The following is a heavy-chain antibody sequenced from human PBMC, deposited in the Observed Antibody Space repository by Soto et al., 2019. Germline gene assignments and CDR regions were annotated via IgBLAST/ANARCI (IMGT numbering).Heavy chain of an antibody. D-gene: IGHD3-16*01. J-gene: IGHJ3*01. CDR1: GFTFRTYG. CDR3: ARDWGTHAFDF. V-gene: IGHV3-33*01. CDR2: IWYDGSNK. Sequence: QVQLVESGGGVVQPGRSLRLSCAASGFTFRTYGMHWVRQAPGKGLEWVAVIWYDGSNKYYADSVKGRFTISRDNSKXXXXXXXXSXXXXDXXXXYCARDWGTHAFDFWGQGTMVTVSS.